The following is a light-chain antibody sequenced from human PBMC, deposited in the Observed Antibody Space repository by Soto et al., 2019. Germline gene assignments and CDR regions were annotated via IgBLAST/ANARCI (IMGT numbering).Light chain of an antibody. CDR2: SNN. CDR1: SSNIGVNT. J-gene: IGLJ2*01. V-gene: IGLV1-44*01. Sequence: QSVLTQTPSASGTPGQRVTISCSGSSSNIGVNTVNWYQHVPGTAPTLVIYSNNQRPSGVPDRFSGSRSGTSASLAISGLQSEDEADYYCAAWDDTLSGPVFGGGTKLTVL. CDR3: AAWDDTLSGPV.